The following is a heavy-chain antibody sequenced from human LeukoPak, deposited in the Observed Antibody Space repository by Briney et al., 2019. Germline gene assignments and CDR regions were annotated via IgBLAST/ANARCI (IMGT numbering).Heavy chain of an antibody. V-gene: IGHV4-4*09. J-gene: IGHJ4*02. CDR1: GGSISRFY. CDR3: AREYSSSSPFDY. CDR2: IYPSGTT. D-gene: IGHD6-6*01. Sequence: PSETLSLTCTVSGGSISRFYWSWIRQPPGKGLEWIGYIYPSGTTNYNPSLKSRVTISVDTSKNQFSLKLSSVSAADTAVYYCAREYSSSSPFDYWGQGTLVTVSS.